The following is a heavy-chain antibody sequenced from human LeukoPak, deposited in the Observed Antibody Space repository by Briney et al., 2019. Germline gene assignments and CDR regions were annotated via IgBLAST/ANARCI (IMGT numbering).Heavy chain of an antibody. D-gene: IGHD3-10*01. Sequence: GGSLRLSCAASGFTFSSYGMHWVRQAPGKGLEWVAVLSYDGSNKYYADSVKGRFTISRDNSKNTLYLQMNSLRAEDTAVYYCAKGRPYPAVGSSHFDYWGQGTLATVSS. J-gene: IGHJ4*02. V-gene: IGHV3-30*18. CDR3: AKGRPYPAVGSSHFDY. CDR1: GFTFSSYG. CDR2: LSYDGSNK.